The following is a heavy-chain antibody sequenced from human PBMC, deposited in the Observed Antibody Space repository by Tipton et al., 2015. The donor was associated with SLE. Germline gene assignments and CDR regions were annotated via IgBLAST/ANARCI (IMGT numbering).Heavy chain of an antibody. Sequence: RSLRLSCAASGFTFSSYAMHWVRQAPGKGLEWVAVISYDGSNKYYADSVKGRFTISRDNSKNTLYLQMNSLRAEDTAVYYCAKDPSGSSLYYYYGMDVWGQGTTVTVSS. D-gene: IGHD1-26*01. V-gene: IGHV3-30*04. CDR2: ISYDGSNK. J-gene: IGHJ6*02. CDR1: GFTFSSYA. CDR3: AKDPSGSSLYYYYGMDV.